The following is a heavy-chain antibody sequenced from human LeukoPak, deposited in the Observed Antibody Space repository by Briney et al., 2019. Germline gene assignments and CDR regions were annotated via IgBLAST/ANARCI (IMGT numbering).Heavy chain of an antibody. V-gene: IGHV3-9*01. Sequence: GGSLRLSCAAAEFKFDDYAMHWVGQGPGKGLEWCAGISWSSGHMEYAESVKGRFTISRDNARNALYLQMDGLRRDDTALYYCVRSVVVVAATPTHFDLWGRGTQVIVSS. D-gene: IGHD2-15*01. CDR2: ISWSSGHM. CDR1: EFKFDDYA. J-gene: IGHJ2*01. CDR3: VRSVVVVAATPTHFDL.